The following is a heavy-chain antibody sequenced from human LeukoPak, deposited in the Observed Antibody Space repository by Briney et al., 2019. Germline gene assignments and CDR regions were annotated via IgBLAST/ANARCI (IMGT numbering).Heavy chain of an antibody. J-gene: IGHJ6*02. CDR3: AKSNRGGPYYYGMDV. D-gene: IGHD3-10*01. Sequence: QTGGSLRLSCAGSGFSFSSYALHWVRQAPGKGLEWVAVISYDGSNKYYADSVKGRFTISRDNSKNTLYLQMNSLRAEDTAVYYCAKSNRGGPYYYGMDVWGQGTTVTVSS. CDR1: GFSFSSYA. V-gene: IGHV3-30*18. CDR2: ISYDGSNK.